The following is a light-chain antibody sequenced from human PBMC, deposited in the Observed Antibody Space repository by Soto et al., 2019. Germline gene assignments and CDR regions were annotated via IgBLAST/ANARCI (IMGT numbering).Light chain of an antibody. CDR2: DVT. CDR1: SSDIGGHNY. V-gene: IGLV2-14*01. J-gene: IGLJ3*02. Sequence: QSVLTQPASVSGSPGQSITISCTGSSSDIGGHNYVSWYQQHPGKVPKLLIYDVTKRPSGVSSRFSGSKSGTTASLTISGLQAEDEADYYCSSYIIISALVVFGGGTKVTVL. CDR3: SSYIIISALVV.